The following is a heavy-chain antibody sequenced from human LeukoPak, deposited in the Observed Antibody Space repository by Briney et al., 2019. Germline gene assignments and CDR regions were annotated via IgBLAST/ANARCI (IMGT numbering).Heavy chain of an antibody. CDR1: GYTFTGYY. J-gene: IGHJ5*02. CDR3: ARVRKIVVVVAATPWFDP. V-gene: IGHV1-2*02. Sequence: ASVKVSCKASGYTFTGYYMHWVRQAPGQGLERMGWINPNSGGTNYAQKFQGRVTMTRDTSISTAYMELSRLRSDDTAVYYCARVRKIVVVVAATPWFDPWGQGTLVTVSS. CDR2: INPNSGGT. D-gene: IGHD2-15*01.